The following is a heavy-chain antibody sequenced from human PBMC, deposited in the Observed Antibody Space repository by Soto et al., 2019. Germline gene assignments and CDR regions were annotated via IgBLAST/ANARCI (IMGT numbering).Heavy chain of an antibody. J-gene: IGHJ4*02. V-gene: IGHV3-30-3*01. CDR2: ISYDGTNT. D-gene: IGHD3-22*01. CDR1: GFTFNSFA. CDR3: ARGNYYDSSGYPHPMGY. Sequence: GGSLRLSCAASGFTFNSFAMHWVRQAPGEGLEWVAVISYDGTNTYYADSVKGRFTISRDNAKNTLYLQMNGLRPEDTAVYYCARGNYYDSSGYPHPMGYWGQGTLVTV.